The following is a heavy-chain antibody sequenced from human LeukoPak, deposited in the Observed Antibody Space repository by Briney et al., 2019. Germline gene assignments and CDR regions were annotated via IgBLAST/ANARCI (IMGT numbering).Heavy chain of an antibody. CDR2: ISGSGGST. J-gene: IGHJ4*02. V-gene: IGHV3-23*01. CDR1: GFTFSSCA. CDR3: AKTDIVVVPAAMRGYYFDY. D-gene: IGHD2-2*01. Sequence: PGGSLRLSCAASGFTFSSCAMSWVRQAPGKGLEWVSAISGSGGSTYYADSVKGRFTISRDNSKNTLYLQMNSLRAEDTAVYYCAKTDIVVVPAAMRGYYFDYWGQGTLVTVSS.